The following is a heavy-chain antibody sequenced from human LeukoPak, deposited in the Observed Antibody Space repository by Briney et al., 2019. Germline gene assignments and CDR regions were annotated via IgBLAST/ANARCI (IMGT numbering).Heavy chain of an antibody. V-gene: IGHV4-34*01. J-gene: IGHJ4*02. CDR2: INHSGST. Sequence: SETLSLTCAVYGGSFSGYYWSWIRQPPGKGLEWIGEINHSGSTNYNPSLKSRVTISVDTSKNQFSLKLSSVTAADTAVYYCARGGRYYDCVWGSYRPFDYWGQGTLVTVSS. CDR3: ARGGRYYDCVWGSYRPFDY. CDR1: GGSFSGYY. D-gene: IGHD3-16*02.